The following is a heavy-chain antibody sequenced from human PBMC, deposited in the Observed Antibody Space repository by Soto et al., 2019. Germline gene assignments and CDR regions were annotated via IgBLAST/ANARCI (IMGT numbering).Heavy chain of an antibody. CDR2: IYYSGGT. D-gene: IGHD3-10*01. Sequence: SETLSLTCTVSGGSISSSSYFWGWIRQPPGKGLEWVGSIYYSGGTYYNPSLKSRVTISVDKSKNQFSLKLSSVTAADTAVYYCARVKYYGSGSYYNLNWFDPWGQGTLVTVSS. J-gene: IGHJ5*02. V-gene: IGHV4-39*07. CDR1: GGSISSSSYF. CDR3: ARVKYYGSGSYYNLNWFDP.